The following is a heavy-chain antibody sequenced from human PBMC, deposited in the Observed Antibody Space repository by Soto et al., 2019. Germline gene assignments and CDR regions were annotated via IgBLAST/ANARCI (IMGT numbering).Heavy chain of an antibody. Sequence: SETLSLTCTVTGGSISSYYWSWIRQPPGKGLEWIGYIYYSGSTNYNPSLKSRVTISVDTSKNQFSLKLSSVTAADTAVYYCARLVWSYGTWFDPWGQGTLVTVS. J-gene: IGHJ5*02. V-gene: IGHV4-59*08. CDR1: GGSISSYY. CDR3: ARLVWSYGTWFDP. D-gene: IGHD5-18*01. CDR2: IYYSGST.